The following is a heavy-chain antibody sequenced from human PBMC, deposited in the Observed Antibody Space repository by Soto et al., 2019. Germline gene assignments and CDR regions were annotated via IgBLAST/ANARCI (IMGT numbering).Heavy chain of an antibody. CDR3: AREGRGSYYADY. J-gene: IGHJ4*02. CDR2: VYTSGTT. Sequence: PSETLSLTCTVSGDSINNYWWSWIRQSAGKGLEWIGRVYTSGTTNYNTALKSRVTMSVDTSRNEFSLKLNSVTAADTAIYYCAREGRGSYYADYWGQGTLVTVSS. D-gene: IGHD1-26*01. CDR1: GDSINNYW. V-gene: IGHV4-4*07.